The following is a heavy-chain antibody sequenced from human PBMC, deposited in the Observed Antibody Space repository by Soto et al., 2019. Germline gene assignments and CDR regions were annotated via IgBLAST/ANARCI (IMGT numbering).Heavy chain of an antibody. Sequence: PSQTLSLTCDISGDSVSSNSAAWNWIRQSPSRGLEWLGRTYYRSKWYNDYAVSVKSRITINPDTSKNQFSLQLNSVTPEDTAVYYCAREDMTTTPYYYYGMDVWGQGTTVTVSS. J-gene: IGHJ6*02. CDR2: TYYRSKWYN. CDR1: GDSVSSNSAA. V-gene: IGHV6-1*01. CDR3: AREDMTTTPYYYYGMDV. D-gene: IGHD4-17*01.